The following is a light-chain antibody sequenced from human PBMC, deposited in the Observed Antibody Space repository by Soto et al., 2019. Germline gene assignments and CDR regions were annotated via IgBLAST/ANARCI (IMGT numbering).Light chain of an antibody. V-gene: IGKV3-15*01. CDR1: QSVNSK. J-gene: IGKJ5*01. CDR3: QQYNYWPPIT. CDR2: GAS. Sequence: ERGITQAPPTLSVSPGERVTLSCRASQSVNSKVAWYQQKPGQAPRLLIYGASTRATGIPARFSGSGSGTEFTLTISSLQSEDFAVYYCQQYNYWPPITFGQGTRLEI.